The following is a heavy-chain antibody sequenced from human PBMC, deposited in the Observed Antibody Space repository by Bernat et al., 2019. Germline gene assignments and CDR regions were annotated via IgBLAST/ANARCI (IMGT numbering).Heavy chain of an antibody. CDR3: ARVYSGSSHVDN. V-gene: IGHV5-51*01. CDR1: GNSFTSNW. J-gene: IGHJ4*02. D-gene: IGHD6-25*01. CDR2: IYPGDSDT. Sequence: EVQLVQSGAEVKKPGESLKISCKDSGNSFTSNWIGWVRQMPGKGLEWMGIIYPGDSDTRYSPSFQGQVRMSADRSITTAYLQWSSLQASDTAMYYCARVYSGSSHVDNWGQGTLVIVSS.